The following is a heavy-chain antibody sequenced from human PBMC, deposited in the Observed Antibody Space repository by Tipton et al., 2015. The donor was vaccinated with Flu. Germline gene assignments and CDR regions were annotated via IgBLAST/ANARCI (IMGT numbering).Heavy chain of an antibody. Sequence: TLSLTCTVSGGSISSGSYYWSWVRQPAGKGLEWIGRVSSSGGTNYSPFLKSRVIISVDTSKNQFSLNLESVTAADTAVYCCARSRGQREWFDTWGHGILVAVSS. J-gene: IGHJ5*01. CDR3: ARSRGQREWFDT. V-gene: IGHV4-61*02. CDR1: GGSISSGSYY. D-gene: IGHD1-26*01. CDR2: VSSSGGT.